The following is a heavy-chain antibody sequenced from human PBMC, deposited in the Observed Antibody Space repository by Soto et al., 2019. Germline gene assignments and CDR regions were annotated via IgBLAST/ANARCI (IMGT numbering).Heavy chain of an antibody. J-gene: IGHJ4*02. CDR2: IYSSGST. D-gene: IGHD2-21*01. CDR1: GGSISSYY. V-gene: IGHV4-59*12. Sequence: SETLSLTCTVSGGSISSYYWSWIRQPPGKGLEWIGYIYSSGSTYYNPSLKSRVTISLDRSKNQFSLKLTSVTAADSAVYYCARGGDYYFDSWGQGTLVTVSS. CDR3: ARGGDYYFDS.